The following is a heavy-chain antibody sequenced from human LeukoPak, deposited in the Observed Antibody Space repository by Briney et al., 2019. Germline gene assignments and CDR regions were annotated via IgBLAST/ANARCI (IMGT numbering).Heavy chain of an antibody. CDR3: ATHIVNPFVYDSSGYYSYYFDY. CDR2: IYYSGST. CDR1: GGSISSSSYY. Sequence: SETLSLTCTVSGGSISSSSYYWGWIRQPPGKGLEWIGSIYYSGSTYYNPSLKSRVTISVDTSKNQFSLKLSSVTAADTAVYYCATHIVNPFVYDSSGYYSYYFDYWGQGTLVTVSS. D-gene: IGHD3-22*01. V-gene: IGHV4-39*01. J-gene: IGHJ4*02.